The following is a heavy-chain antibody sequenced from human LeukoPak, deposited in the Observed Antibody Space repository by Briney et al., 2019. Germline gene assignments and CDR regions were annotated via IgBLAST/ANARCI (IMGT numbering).Heavy chain of an antibody. CDR3: AKDATYYYDSSGYCWDY. D-gene: IGHD3-22*01. CDR2: ISGSGGST. J-gene: IGHJ4*02. Sequence: PGGSLRLSCAASGFTFSSYAMSWVRQAPGKGLEWVSAISGSGGSTYYADSVKGRFTISRDNSKNTLYLQMNSLRAEDTAVYYCAKDATYYYDSSGYCWDYWGQGTLVTVSS. CDR1: GFTFSSYA. V-gene: IGHV3-23*01.